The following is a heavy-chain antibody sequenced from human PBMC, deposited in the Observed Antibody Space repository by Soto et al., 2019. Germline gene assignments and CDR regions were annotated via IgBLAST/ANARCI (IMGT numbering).Heavy chain of an antibody. V-gene: IGHV4-34*01. D-gene: IGHD2-15*01. CDR2: INHSGST. CDR3: ARGSSRSTRVVVAATHRPQYFQH. Sequence: LELLSLTCAVYGGYFRGYCWSWIRQTTGKGLEWIGEINHSGSTNYNPSLKSRVTISVDTSKNQFSLKLSSVTAADTAVYYCARGSSRSTRVVVAATHRPQYFQHWGQGTLVTVSS. CDR1: GGYFRGYC. J-gene: IGHJ1*01.